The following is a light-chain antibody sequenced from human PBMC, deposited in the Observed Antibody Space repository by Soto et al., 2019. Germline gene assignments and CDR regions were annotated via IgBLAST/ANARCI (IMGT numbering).Light chain of an antibody. J-gene: IGLJ3*02. Sequence: QSALTQAASVSGSPGQSITISCTGTSSDVGSYNLVSWYQQHPGKAPKLMIYEGSKRPSGVSNRFSGSKSGNTASLTISGLQAEDEADYYCCSYAGSSRVFGGGTKVTVL. V-gene: IGLV2-23*01. CDR2: EGS. CDR1: SSDVGSYNL. CDR3: CSYAGSSRV.